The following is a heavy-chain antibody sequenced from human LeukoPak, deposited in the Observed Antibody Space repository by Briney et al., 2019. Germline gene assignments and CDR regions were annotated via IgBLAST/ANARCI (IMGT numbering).Heavy chain of an antibody. Sequence: SETLSLTGAVYGGSFRGYYWSWIRQPPGKGLGWIGEINHSGSTIYNPYPKSRVTISVDTSKNQFSLKLSSVTAADTAVYYCARTQIYGSGSYYIGNYYYYGMDVWGKGTTVTVSS. CDR2: INHSGST. CDR3: ARTQIYGSGSYYIGNYYYYGMDV. D-gene: IGHD3-10*01. CDR1: GGSFRGYY. J-gene: IGHJ6*04. V-gene: IGHV4-34*01.